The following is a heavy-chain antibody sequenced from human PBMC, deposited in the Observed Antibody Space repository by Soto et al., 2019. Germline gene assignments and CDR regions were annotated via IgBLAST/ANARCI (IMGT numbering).Heavy chain of an antibody. CDR3: ARMSYFYDKWYFDL. D-gene: IGHD3-22*01. J-gene: IGHJ2*01. CDR2: VYYSGTT. V-gene: IGHV4-30-4*01. CDR1: GASINNNDYY. Sequence: NPSETLSLTCTVSGASINNNDYYWSWIRQTPGKGLGGIGYVYYSGTTDYIPSLKSRLSMSIDKSQNQFTLKLNSVTAADTATYYCARMSYFYDKWYFDLWGRGTLVPVSS.